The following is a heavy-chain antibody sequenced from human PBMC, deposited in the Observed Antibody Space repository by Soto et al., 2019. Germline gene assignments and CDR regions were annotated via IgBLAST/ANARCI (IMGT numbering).Heavy chain of an antibody. Sequence: LSLTCAVYGGSFSGYYWSWIRQPPGKGLDWIGEINHSGSTNYNPSLKSRVTISVDTSKNQFSLKLSSVTAADTAVYYCARGTYGGKKPIQHLGQGTLVTVSS. D-gene: IGHD4-17*01. CDR2: INHSGST. CDR3: ARGTYGGKKPIQH. J-gene: IGHJ1*01. CDR1: GGSFSGYY. V-gene: IGHV4-34*01.